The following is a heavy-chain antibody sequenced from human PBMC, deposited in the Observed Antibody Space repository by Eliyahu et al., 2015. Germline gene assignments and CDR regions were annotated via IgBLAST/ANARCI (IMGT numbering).Heavy chain of an antibody. CDR3: SSLRLTPDYIDY. J-gene: IGHJ4*02. CDR2: IRNKVNSYST. Sequence: GKGLEWVARIRNKVNSYSTNYAASVKGRFTISRDNSKNSLYLQMNSLQTEDTAIYYCSSLRLTPDYIDYWGQGTLVTVSS. D-gene: IGHD4-23*01. V-gene: IGHV3-72*01.